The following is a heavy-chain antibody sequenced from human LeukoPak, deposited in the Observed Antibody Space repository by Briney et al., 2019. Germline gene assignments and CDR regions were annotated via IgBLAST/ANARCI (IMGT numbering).Heavy chain of an antibody. CDR2: INHSGST. CDR3: ARLAVDDYYYYYMDV. D-gene: IGHD4-23*01. J-gene: IGHJ6*03. Sequence: SETLSLTCTVSGGSISSYYWSWIRQPPGKGLEWIGEINHSGSTNYNPSLKSRVTISVDTSKNQFSLKLSSVTAADTAVYYCARLAVDDYYYYYMDVWGKGTTVTISS. V-gene: IGHV4-34*01. CDR1: GGSISSYY.